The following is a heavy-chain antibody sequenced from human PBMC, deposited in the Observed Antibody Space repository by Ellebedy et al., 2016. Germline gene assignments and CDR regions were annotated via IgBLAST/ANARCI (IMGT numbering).Heavy chain of an antibody. D-gene: IGHD6-6*01. CDR2: ISSSSSYT. V-gene: IGHV3-11*06. Sequence: GESLKISCAASGFTFSDYYMSWIRQAPGKGLEWVSYISSSSSYTNYADSVKGRFTISRDNAQNSLYLQMNNLRDEDTAVYYCAKLGQLDDCWGQGTLVTVSS. J-gene: IGHJ4*02. CDR1: GFTFSDYY. CDR3: AKLGQLDDC.